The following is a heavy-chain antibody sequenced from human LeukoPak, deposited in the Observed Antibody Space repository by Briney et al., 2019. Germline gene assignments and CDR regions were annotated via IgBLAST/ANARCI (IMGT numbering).Heavy chain of an antibody. J-gene: IGHJ1*01. CDR1: GFTFGDYA. CDR3: ARAPSEIGGYYPEYFRH. CDR2: IKSDGST. D-gene: IGHD3-22*01. Sequence: PGGSLRLSCTTSGFTFGDYAMSWVRQAPGKGLVWVSRIKSDGSTNYADSVKGRFTISRDNAKNTVSLQMNSLRAEDTGVYFCARAPSEIGGYYPEYFRHWGQGTLVTVSS. V-gene: IGHV3-74*01.